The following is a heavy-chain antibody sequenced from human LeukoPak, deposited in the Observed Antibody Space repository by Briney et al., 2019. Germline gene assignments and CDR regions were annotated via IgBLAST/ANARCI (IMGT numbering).Heavy chain of an antibody. J-gene: IGHJ4*02. D-gene: IGHD3-10*01. Sequence: ASVKVSCKASGYTFTSYYMHWVRQAPGQGLEWMGIINPSGGSTSYAQKFQGRVTMTRDTSTSTVYMELSSLRAGDTAVYYCAKAGHYGPGSYYSDYWGRGTLVTVSP. CDR1: GYTFTSYY. V-gene: IGHV1-46*01. CDR2: INPSGGST. CDR3: AKAGHYGPGSYYSDY.